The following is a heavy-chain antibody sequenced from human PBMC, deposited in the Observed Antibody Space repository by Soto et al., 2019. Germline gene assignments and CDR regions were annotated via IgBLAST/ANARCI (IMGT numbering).Heavy chain of an antibody. D-gene: IGHD3-3*01. CDR1: GFTFSGST. CDR3: TSSDGRSGIDP. CDR2: IRSRANNYAT. J-gene: IGHJ5*02. V-gene: IGHV3-73*02. Sequence: EVHLVESGGSLVQPGGFLKLSCAASGFTFSGSTMHWVRQASGTGLEWLGQIRSRANNYATTYAASVEGRFTISRDDTNNTAYLQMSSLRSEDTAVYFCTSSDGRSGIDPWGQGTLVTVSS.